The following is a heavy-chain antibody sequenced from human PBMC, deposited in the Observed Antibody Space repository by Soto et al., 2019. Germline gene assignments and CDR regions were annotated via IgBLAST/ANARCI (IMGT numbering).Heavy chain of an antibody. CDR1: GFTFNRHA. CDR2: LSDSGGSI. D-gene: IGHD2-8*01. J-gene: IGHJ5*02. V-gene: IGHV3-23*01. CDR3: AKVSSAWYAGFLDL. Sequence: EVQLLESGGGLVQPGGSLRLSCTASGFTFNRHAMTWVRQAPGKGLEWVSGLSDSGGSIYYADSVKGRFTISRDNSMNTLYLQMNPLRAEDTAVYYCAKVSSAWYAGFLDLWGQGTLVTVSS.